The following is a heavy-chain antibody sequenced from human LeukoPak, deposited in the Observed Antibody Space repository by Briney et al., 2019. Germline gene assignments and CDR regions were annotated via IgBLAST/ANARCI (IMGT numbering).Heavy chain of an antibody. CDR1: GXTFSSYW. Sequence: GGSLRLSCSASGXTFSSYWMHWVRQAPGKGLVWVSRINSDGSSTSCADSVKGRFTISRDNAKNTLYLQMNSLRAEDTAVYYCARVPTDYGDYSFDYWGQGTLVTVSS. CDR2: INSDGSST. CDR3: ARVPTDYGDYSFDY. D-gene: IGHD4-17*01. V-gene: IGHV3-74*01. J-gene: IGHJ4*02.